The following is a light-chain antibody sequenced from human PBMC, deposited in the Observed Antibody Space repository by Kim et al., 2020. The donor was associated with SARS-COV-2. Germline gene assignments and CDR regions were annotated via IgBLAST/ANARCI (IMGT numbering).Light chain of an antibody. CDR3: QAWDSGTVV. CDR2: QDT. CDR1: KLGDKN. V-gene: IGLV3-1*01. Sequence: SVSPGQTASFTCSGDKLGDKNASWYQQKPGQSPVLVIYQDTKRPSGIPERFSGSNSGNTATLTISGTQAVDEADYYCQAWDSGTVVFGGGTQLTVL. J-gene: IGLJ2*01.